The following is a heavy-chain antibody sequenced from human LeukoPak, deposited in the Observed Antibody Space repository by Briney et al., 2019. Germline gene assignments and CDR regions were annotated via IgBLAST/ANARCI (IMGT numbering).Heavy chain of an antibody. CDR2: IKQDGSEK. Sequence: GGSLRLSCAASGFTFSSYWMSWVRQAPGKGLEWVANIKQDGSEKYYVDSVKGRLTISRDNAKNSLYLQMNSLRAEDTAVYYCAKWGDGGYSYGFDYWGQGTLVTVSS. V-gene: IGHV3-7*03. CDR3: AKWGDGGYSYGFDY. CDR1: GFTFSSYW. D-gene: IGHD5-18*01. J-gene: IGHJ4*02.